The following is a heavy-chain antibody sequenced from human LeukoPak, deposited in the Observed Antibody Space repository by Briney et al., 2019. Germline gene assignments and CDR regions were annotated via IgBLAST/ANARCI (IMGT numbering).Heavy chain of an antibody. CDR3: ARAGLYSSGWSDFDL. CDR2: IYYSGST. D-gene: IGHD6-19*01. Sequence: PSETLSLTCTVSGGSISSYYWSWIRQPPGKGLEWIGYIYYSGSTNYNPSLKSRVTISVDTSKNQFSLKVNSVTAADTAVYYCARAGLYSSGWSDFDLWGQGTRVTVSS. J-gene: IGHJ4*02. V-gene: IGHV4-59*01. CDR1: GGSISSYY.